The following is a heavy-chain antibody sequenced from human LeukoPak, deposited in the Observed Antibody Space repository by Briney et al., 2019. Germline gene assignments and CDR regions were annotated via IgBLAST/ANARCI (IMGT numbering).Heavy chain of an antibody. V-gene: IGHV3-23*01. Sequence: GGSLRLSCAASGFTFSTYWMGWVRQAPGKGLEWVPGISGSGAGTYYADSVKGRFTISRDNSKNTLYLQMNSLRAEDTAVYYCAKMVREFYTISYYFDYWGQGTLVTVSS. CDR2: ISGSGAGT. CDR1: GFTFSTYW. D-gene: IGHD2-8*01. CDR3: AKMVREFYTISYYFDY. J-gene: IGHJ4*02.